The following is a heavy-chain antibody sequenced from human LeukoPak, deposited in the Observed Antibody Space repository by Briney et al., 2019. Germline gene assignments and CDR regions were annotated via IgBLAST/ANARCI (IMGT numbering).Heavy chain of an antibody. CDR1: GFTFSDCS. CDR2: IRYDGSNK. CDR3: AKDPSWWSSGYYLDY. V-gene: IGHV3-30*02. Sequence: GGSLRLSCAASGFTFSDCSMHWVRQAPGKGLEWVAFIRYDGSNKYYADSVKGRFTISRDNSKNTLYLQMNSLRAEDTAVYYCAKDPSWWSSGYYLDYWGQGTLVTVSS. D-gene: IGHD3-22*01. J-gene: IGHJ4*02.